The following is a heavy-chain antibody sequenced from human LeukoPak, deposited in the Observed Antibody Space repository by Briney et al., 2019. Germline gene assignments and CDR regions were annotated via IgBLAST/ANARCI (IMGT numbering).Heavy chain of an antibody. J-gene: IGHJ4*02. CDR2: IKSEVDGGTA. D-gene: IGHD6-19*01. V-gene: IGHV3-15*01. CDR3: TTGSGGWYGRDY. CDR1: GFTFSDYY. Sequence: PGGSLRLSCAASGFTFSDYYMSWIRQAPGKGLEWVGRIKSEVDGGTADYAAPVKGRFTISRDDSKNTLFLQMNSLKTEDTAVYYCTTGSGGWYGRDYWGQGTLVTVSA.